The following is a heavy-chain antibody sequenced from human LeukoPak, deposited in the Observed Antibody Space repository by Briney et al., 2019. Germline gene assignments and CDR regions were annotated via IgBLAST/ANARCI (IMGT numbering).Heavy chain of an antibody. D-gene: IGHD7-27*01. CDR2: VHKTGKT. Sequence: SETLSLTCALSTVSGSSGNWWSWVRQPPGKGLECIGEVHKTGKTNYNRCRKTRVTISIDASMNQLSLELTSVTAADAAVYYCARELLGAPTPGAYWGQGTRVTVSS. CDR3: ARELLGAPTPGAY. CDR1: TVSGSSGNW. J-gene: IGHJ4*02. V-gene: IGHV4-4*02.